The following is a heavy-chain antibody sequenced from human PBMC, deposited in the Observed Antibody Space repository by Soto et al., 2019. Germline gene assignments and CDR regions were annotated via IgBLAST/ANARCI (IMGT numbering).Heavy chain of an antibody. V-gene: IGHV5-51*01. CDR1: GYRFTSYW. CDR3: ARRGYVDYYGMDV. Sequence: LXDSLTISCKGSGYRFTSYWIGWVRQMRGKGLEWMGIIYPVDSDTRYSPSFQGQVTISADKSISTAYLQWSSLKASDTAMYYCARRGYVDYYGMDVWGQGTTVTVSS. D-gene: IGHD3-16*01. CDR2: IYPVDSDT. J-gene: IGHJ6*02.